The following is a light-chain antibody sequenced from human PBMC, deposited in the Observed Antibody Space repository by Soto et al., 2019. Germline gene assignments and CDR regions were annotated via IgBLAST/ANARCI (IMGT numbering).Light chain of an antibody. V-gene: IGKV1-39*01. CDR3: QQSSNPPWT. CDR1: QSVGNY. Sequence: DIQLTQSPSSLSASVGDRVTITCRASQSVGNYLNWYQQKAGKAPKLLIFTTFTLHSGVPSRFSGGGSGTDFTLTISRLQPEDFATYYCQQSSNPPWTFGQGTKVELK. J-gene: IGKJ1*01. CDR2: TTF.